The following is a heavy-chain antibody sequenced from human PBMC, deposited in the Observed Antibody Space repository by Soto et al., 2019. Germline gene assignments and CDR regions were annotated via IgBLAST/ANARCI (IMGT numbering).Heavy chain of an antibody. Sequence: EVQLVESGGGLVQPGGSLRLSCAASGFTFSSYSMNWVRQAPGKGLEWVSYIRSSSSTIYYADSVKGRFTISRDNAKNSLYLQMNSLRDEDTAVYYCARDLGIWWFGEFRNCGMDVWGQGTTVTVSS. CDR3: ARDLGIWWFGEFRNCGMDV. CDR2: IRSSSSTI. V-gene: IGHV3-48*02. J-gene: IGHJ6*02. CDR1: GFTFSSYS. D-gene: IGHD3-10*01.